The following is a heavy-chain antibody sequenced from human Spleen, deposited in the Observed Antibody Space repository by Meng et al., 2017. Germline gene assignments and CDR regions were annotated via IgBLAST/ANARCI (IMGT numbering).Heavy chain of an antibody. CDR1: GYNFNTYW. J-gene: IGHJ3*01. CDR2: IYPGDSQS. CDR3: ATPTDYDYDRSAYGAFDF. V-gene: IGHV5-51*01. D-gene: IGHD3-22*01. Sequence: GGSLRLSCKGSGYNFNTYWIGWVRQMPGKGLEWMGIIYPGDSQSRYSPSFEGQVTISVDKSINTAYLQWSSLKASDTARYYCATPTDYDYDRSAYGAFDFWGQGTMVTVSS.